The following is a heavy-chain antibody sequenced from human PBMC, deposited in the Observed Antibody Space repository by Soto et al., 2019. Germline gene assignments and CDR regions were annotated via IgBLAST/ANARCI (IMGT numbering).Heavy chain of an antibody. CDR3: ARQGPAAGYYYYGMDV. CDR2: IYYSGST. V-gene: IGHV4-39*01. Sequence: SETLSLTCTVSGGSISSSSYYWGWIRQPPGKGLEWIGSIYYSGSTNYNPSLKSRVTISVDTSKNQFSLKLSSVTAADTAVYYCARQGPAAGYYYYGMDVWGQGTTVTVSS. CDR1: GGSISSSSYY. J-gene: IGHJ6*02. D-gene: IGHD6-13*01.